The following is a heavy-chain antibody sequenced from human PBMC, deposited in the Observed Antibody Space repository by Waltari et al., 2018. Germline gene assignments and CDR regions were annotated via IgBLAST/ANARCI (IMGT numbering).Heavy chain of an antibody. J-gene: IGHJ4*02. V-gene: IGHV3-20*04. D-gene: IGHD3-16*01. CDR2: ITWNGGII. CDR1: GFKFNDYG. CDR3: ARYLNWGLPRFDN. Sequence: EVQLAESGGAVVRPGGSLRLTCVASGFKFNDYGMSWVRRGPGEGLEWVSGITWNGGIISYSDAVKGRFTITRDNDKNSLSLQMTSLRVEDTALYYCARYLNWGLPRFDNWGQGTQVTVSS.